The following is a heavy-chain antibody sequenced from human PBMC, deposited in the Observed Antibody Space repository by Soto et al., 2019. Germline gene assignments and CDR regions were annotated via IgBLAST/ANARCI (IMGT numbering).Heavy chain of an antibody. V-gene: IGHV1-18*01. J-gene: IGHJ4*02. CDR2: VSAYNRNT. CDR3: AREGQYEPLPY. D-gene: IGHD2-2*01. CDR1: GYTFTNYG. Sequence: QVQLEQSGAEVKRPGASVKVSCKASGYTFTNYGITWVRQAPGQGLEWMGWVSAYNRNTNYAQKFQDRVTMTTDTSTSTAYMELRSLRSDDTAVYYCAREGQYEPLPYWGQGTLISVSP.